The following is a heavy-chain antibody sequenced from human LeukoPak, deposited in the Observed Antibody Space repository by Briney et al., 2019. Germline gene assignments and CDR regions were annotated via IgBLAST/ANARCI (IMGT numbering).Heavy chain of an antibody. CDR1: GLTLSNYA. V-gene: IGHV3-23*01. J-gene: IGHJ4*02. CDR2: ISGSTTT. D-gene: IGHD3-22*01. Sequence: GGSLRLSCAASGLTLSNYAMSWVRQAPGKGLEWVSGISGSTTTYYADSVKGRFTISRDNSKNMLYQQMNSLRDDDTALYSWTKGPQVGSGYHPDYWGQGTLVTVSS. CDR3: TKGPQVGSGYHPDY.